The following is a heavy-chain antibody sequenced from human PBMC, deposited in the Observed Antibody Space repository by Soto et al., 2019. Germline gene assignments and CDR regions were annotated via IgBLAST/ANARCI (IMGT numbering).Heavy chain of an antibody. J-gene: IGHJ6*03. D-gene: IGHD6-13*01. CDR3: AREHSSSWYVGYYYYYYMDV. CDR2: ISAYNGNT. CDR1: GYTFTSYG. Sequence: ASVKVSCKASGYTFTSYGISWVRQAPGQGLEWMGWISAYNGNTNYAQKLQGRVTMTTDTSTSTAYMELRSLRSDDTAVYYCAREHSSSWYVGYYYYYYMDVSGKGTTVTVSS. V-gene: IGHV1-18*01.